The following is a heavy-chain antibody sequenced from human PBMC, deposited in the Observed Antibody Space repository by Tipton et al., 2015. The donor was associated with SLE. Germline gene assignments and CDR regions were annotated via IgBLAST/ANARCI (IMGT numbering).Heavy chain of an antibody. D-gene: IGHD2-2*02. CDR2: IYYSGST. CDR1: GGSISSHY. Sequence: TLSLTCTVSGGSISSHYWSWIRQPPGKGLEWIGYIYYSGSTNYNPSLKSRVTISVDTSKNQFSLKLSSVTAADTAVYYCARFMPAAIVGGPPVGYWGQGTLVTVSS. J-gene: IGHJ4*02. CDR3: ARFMPAAIVGGPPVGY. V-gene: IGHV4-59*08.